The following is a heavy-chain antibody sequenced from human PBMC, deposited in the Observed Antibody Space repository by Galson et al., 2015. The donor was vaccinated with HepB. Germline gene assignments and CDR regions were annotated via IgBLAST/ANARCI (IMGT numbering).Heavy chain of an antibody. Sequence: CAISGDSVSSNSASWNWIRQSPSRGLEWLGRTYYRSKWYNDYALSVKSRMTTSPDTCKNQFSLQLSSVTPEDTAVYYCARGGYSYLTSFNYWGQGTLVTVSS. V-gene: IGHV6-1*01. J-gene: IGHJ4*02. CDR2: TYYRSKWYN. CDR1: GDSVSSNSAS. D-gene: IGHD5-18*01. CDR3: ARGGYSYLTSFNY.